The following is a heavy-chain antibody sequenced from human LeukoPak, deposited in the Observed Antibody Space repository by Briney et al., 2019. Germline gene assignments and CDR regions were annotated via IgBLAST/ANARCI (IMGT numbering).Heavy chain of an antibody. J-gene: IGHJ6*03. CDR2: INHSGRT. D-gene: IGHD4/OR15-4a*01. CDR1: GGSFSGYY. V-gene: IGHV4-34*01. Sequence: SETLSLTCAVSGGSFSGYYWTWIRQSPGKGLEWIGDINHSGRTNCNPSLKSRVTISADTSKNQFSLKMTSMTAADTAVYYCVRSVKLVLITYHHYYMDVWGKGTTVTVSS. CDR3: VRSVKLVLITYHHYYMDV.